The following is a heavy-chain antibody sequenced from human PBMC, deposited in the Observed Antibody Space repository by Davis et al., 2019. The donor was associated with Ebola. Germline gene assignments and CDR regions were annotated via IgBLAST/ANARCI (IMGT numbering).Heavy chain of an antibody. CDR3: ARDKLWDFWSGYYTGSFDY. CDR2: ISHDGSNT. Sequence: PGGSLRLSCAASGFTFSSYAMHWVRQAPGKGLEWVAVISHDGSNTYYADSVKGRFTISRDNSKNTLYLQMNSLRAEDTAVYYCARDKLWDFWSGYYTGSFDYWGQGTLVTVSS. CDR1: GFTFSSYA. D-gene: IGHD3-3*01. V-gene: IGHV3-30-3*01. J-gene: IGHJ4*02.